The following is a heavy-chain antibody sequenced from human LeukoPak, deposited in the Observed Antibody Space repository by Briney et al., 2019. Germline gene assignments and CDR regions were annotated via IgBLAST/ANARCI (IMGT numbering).Heavy chain of an antibody. CDR1: GGSISSGGYS. J-gene: IGHJ3*02. Sequence: SETLSLTCAVSGGSISSGGYSWSWIRQPPGKGLEWIGYIYHSGSTHYNPSLKSRVTISVDRSKNQFSLKLSSVTAADTAVYYCARQSLPASFDIWGQGTMVTVSS. V-gene: IGHV4-30-2*01. CDR2: IYHSGST. D-gene: IGHD3-10*01. CDR3: ARQSLPASFDI.